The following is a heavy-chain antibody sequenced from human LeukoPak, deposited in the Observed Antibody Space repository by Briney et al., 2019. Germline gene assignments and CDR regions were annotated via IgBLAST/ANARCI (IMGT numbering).Heavy chain of an antibody. J-gene: IGHJ4*02. CDR2: FDPEDGET. V-gene: IGHV1-24*01. CDR3: ATVPRGSMVRGVMGY. Sequence: ASVKVSCKVSGYTLTELSMHWVRQAPGKGLEWMGGFDPEDGETIYAQKFQGRVTMTEDTSTDTACMELSSLRSEDTAVYYCATVPRGSMVRGVMGYWGQGTLVTASS. CDR1: GYTLTELS. D-gene: IGHD3-10*01.